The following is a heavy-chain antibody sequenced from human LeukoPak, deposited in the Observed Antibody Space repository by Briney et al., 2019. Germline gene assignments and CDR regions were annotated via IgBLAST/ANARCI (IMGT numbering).Heavy chain of an antibody. V-gene: IGHV4-4*07. D-gene: IGHD2/OR15-2a*01. Sequence: SETLSLTCTVSGGPITPYYWSWVRQPTGRGLEWIGRIYASGSANYNSTLKSRVSMSVDTSNNQFSLNLSSVTAADTAVYYCAREFRHSTGWSLYYFDRWGQGILVTVAS. CDR1: GGPITPYY. CDR2: IYASGSA. CDR3: AREFRHSTGWSLYYFDR. J-gene: IGHJ4*02.